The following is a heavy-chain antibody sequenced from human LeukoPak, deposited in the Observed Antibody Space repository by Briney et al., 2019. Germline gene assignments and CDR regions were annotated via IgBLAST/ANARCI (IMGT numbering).Heavy chain of an antibody. D-gene: IGHD2/OR15-2a*01. J-gene: IGHJ3*02. V-gene: IGHV3-30*02. CDR2: IRYDGTSK. CDR3: AKYGNTFDI. Sequence: GGSLRLSCAASGFTFSSYGVHWVRQAPGKGLEWVSFIRYDGTSKFYADSVKGRFTISRDNPKSTLYLQMNSLRAEDTAVYYCAKYGNTFDIWGQGTMVTVSS. CDR1: GFTFSSYG.